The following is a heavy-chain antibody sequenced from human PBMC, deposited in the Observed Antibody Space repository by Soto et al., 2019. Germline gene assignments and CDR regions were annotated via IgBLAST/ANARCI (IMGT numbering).Heavy chain of an antibody. CDR3: ARCAGVTMVRGAAAPFDP. CDR2: TYYRSKWYN. V-gene: IGHV6-1*01. CDR1: GDSVSSNSAA. D-gene: IGHD3-10*01. J-gene: IGHJ5*02. Sequence: SQTLSLTCAISGDSVSSNSAAWNWIRQSPSRGLEWLGRTYYRSKWYNDYAVSVKSRITINPDTSKNQFSLQLNSVTPEDTAVYYCARCAGVTMVRGAAAPFDPWGQGTLVTVSS.